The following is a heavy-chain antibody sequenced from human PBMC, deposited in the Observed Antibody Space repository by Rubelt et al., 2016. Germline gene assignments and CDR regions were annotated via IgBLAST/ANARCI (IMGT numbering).Heavy chain of an antibody. CDR1: GGSISSDEC. D-gene: IGHD3-16*01. CDR3: ARGSGYVWGG. Sequence: QVQLQGSGPGLVKPSETLSLTCAVSGGSISSDECWSWVRQPPGKGLEWIGEIYHSGSTNYNPSFKPRITISVDKSKNQFSRGLFSVTAADTAEYYCARGSGYVWGGWGQGTLVIVSS. V-gene: IGHV4-4*02. J-gene: IGHJ4*02. CDR2: IYHSGST.